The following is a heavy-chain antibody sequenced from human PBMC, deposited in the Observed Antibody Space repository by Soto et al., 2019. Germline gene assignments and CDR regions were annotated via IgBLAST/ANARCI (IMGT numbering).Heavy chain of an antibody. CDR3: ARGYFDSGHGYDL. V-gene: IGHV5-51*01. Sequence: GASLKISCTGPGHLFNNHWIGWVRQTPGKGLEWMGLIFTRDSETKTSRSFQGHVTFSVDNSINTVYLQWTSLKTTDTGIYFCARGYFDSGHGYDLWGQGTLVTVSS. CDR2: IFTRDSET. CDR1: GHLFNNHW. D-gene: IGHD3-10*01. J-gene: IGHJ5*02.